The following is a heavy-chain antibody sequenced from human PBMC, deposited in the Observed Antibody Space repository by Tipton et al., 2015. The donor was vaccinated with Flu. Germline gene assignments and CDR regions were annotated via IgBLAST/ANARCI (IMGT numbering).Heavy chain of an antibody. CDR1: GGSFSAYQ. J-gene: IGHJ3*02. CDR3: ARRSIWNYGGLAAFDI. Sequence: TLSLTCAVYGGSFSAYQWTWIRQSPGKGLEWIGEINQSGSTKYNPSLKSRVSMSVDTSENQFSLRLTSVTAADTAIYYCARRSIWNYGGLAAFDIWAKGQRSPSLQ. D-gene: IGHD1-7*01. V-gene: IGHV4-34*01. CDR2: INQSGST.